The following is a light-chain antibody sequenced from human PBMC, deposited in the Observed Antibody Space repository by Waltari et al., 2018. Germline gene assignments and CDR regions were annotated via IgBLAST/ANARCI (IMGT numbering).Light chain of an antibody. CDR3: SSFTTSSTLL. Sequence: QSALTQPASVSASPGESITISCTATSSDVGDFNSVSWYQQHPGKAPKFMIYDVSNRPSVVSHRFYGSKSGNMASLTISGLQAEDEAVYYCSSFTTSSTLLFGGGTKLTVL. CDR1: SSDVGDFNS. CDR2: DVS. J-gene: IGLJ2*01. V-gene: IGLV2-14*03.